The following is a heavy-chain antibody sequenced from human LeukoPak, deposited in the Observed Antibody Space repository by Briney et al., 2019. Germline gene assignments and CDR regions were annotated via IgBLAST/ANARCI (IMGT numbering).Heavy chain of an antibody. CDR1: GGSFSGYY. V-gene: IGHV4-34*01. CDR2: INHSGST. CDR3: ASGAPRYYYDSSGSHGLYYYYYGMDV. Sequence: SETLSLTCAVYGGSFSGYYWSWIRQPPGKGLEWIGEINHSGSTNYNPSLKRRVTISGDTSKNQFSLKLSSVTAADTAVYYCASGAPRYYYDSSGSHGLYYYYYGMDVWGQGTTVTVSS. D-gene: IGHD3-22*01. J-gene: IGHJ6*02.